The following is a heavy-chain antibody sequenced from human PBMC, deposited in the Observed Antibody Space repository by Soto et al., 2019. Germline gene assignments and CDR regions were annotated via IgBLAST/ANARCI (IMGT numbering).Heavy chain of an antibody. CDR2: IRSNGGTT. CDR3: VKGQRYYYGSGSYCNDLALFDS. D-gene: IGHD3-10*01. Sequence: GGSLRLSCSASGFTLSSYAMHWVRQAPGKGLEYVSAIRSNGGTTYYADSVKGRFTISRDNSKNTLYLQMSSLRAEDTAVYYCVKGQRYYYGSGSYCNDLALFDSWGQGALVTVSS. CDR1: GFTLSSYA. V-gene: IGHV3-64D*06. J-gene: IGHJ4*02.